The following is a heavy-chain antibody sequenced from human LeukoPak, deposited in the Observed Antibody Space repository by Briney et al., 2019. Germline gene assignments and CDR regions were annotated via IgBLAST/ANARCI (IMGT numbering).Heavy chain of an antibody. CDR3: ARDLDDILTGYSVLGY. D-gene: IGHD3-9*01. CDR1: GGSISSGGYY. Sequence: SETLSLTCTVSGGSISSGGYYWNWIRQPPGKGLEWIGYVYYRGNTDYNPSLESRVTISVDTSKNQFSLKLSSVTAADTAVYYCARDLDDILTGYSVLGYWGQGTLVTVSS. J-gene: IGHJ4*02. V-gene: IGHV4-61*08. CDR2: VYYRGNT.